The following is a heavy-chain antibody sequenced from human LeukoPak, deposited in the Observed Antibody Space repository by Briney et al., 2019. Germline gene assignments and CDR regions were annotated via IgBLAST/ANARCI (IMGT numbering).Heavy chain of an antibody. CDR2: TSDKDDT. CDR3: ARCYRSGRCFDN. CDR1: GGSIRNYY. D-gene: IGHD6-19*01. Sequence: SETLSLTCSVSGGSIRNYYWNWMRLPPGKGLEWIGYTSDKDDTYYNPSLKGRFTMSVDTSSNQFSLKMTSATTADTAVYYCARCYRSGRCFDNWGRGTPVTVSS. V-gene: IGHV4-59*01. J-gene: IGHJ4*02.